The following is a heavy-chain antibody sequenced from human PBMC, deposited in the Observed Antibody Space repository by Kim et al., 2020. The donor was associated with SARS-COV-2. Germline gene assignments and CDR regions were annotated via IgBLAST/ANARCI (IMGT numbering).Heavy chain of an antibody. Sequence: GSVKVSCKASGYTFTSYGISWVRQAPGQGLEWMGWISTSNGNTDYAQKFQGRVTVTTDTSTSTAYMELWSLRSDDTAVYYCAKHWGAGAYYAMDVWGQGTTVTVSS. CDR3: AKHWGAGAYYAMDV. D-gene: IGHD7-27*01. CDR2: ISTSNGNT. V-gene: IGHV1-18*01. CDR1: GYTFTSYG. J-gene: IGHJ6*02.